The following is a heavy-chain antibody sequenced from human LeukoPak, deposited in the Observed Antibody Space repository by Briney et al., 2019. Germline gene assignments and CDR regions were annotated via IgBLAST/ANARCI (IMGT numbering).Heavy chain of an antibody. J-gene: IGHJ4*02. D-gene: IGHD6-19*01. CDR1: GFTFSSYS. CDR3: ASVPGIAVAAPH. V-gene: IGHV3-21*01. Sequence: GGSLRLSCAASGFTFSSYSMNWVRQAPGKGLEWVSSISSSSYIYYADSVKGRFTLSRDNAKNSLYLQMNSLRAEDTAVYYCASVPGIAVAAPHWGQGTLVTVSS. CDR2: ISSSSYI.